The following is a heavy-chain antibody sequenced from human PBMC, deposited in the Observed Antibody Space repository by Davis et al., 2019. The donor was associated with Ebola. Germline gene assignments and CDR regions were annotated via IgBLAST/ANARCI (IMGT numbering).Heavy chain of an antibody. J-gene: IGHJ4*02. D-gene: IGHD4-23*01. V-gene: IGHV3-74*01. Sequence: HTGGSLRLSCAASGFTFSSYWMHWVRQAPGKGLVWVSRINSDGSSTSYADSVKGRYTISRDNAKNTLYVQMNSLRAEDTAVDYGAQQLGDYGGNALRYWGQGTLVTVSS. CDR1: GFTFSSYW. CDR2: INSDGSST. CDR3: AQQLGDYGGNALRY.